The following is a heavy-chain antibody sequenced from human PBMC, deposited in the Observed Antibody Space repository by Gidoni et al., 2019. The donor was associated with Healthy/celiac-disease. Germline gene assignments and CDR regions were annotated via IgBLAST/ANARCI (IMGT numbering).Heavy chain of an antibody. CDR1: CFPFSDYY. CDR3: ARTTGGWFDP. V-gene: IGHV3-11*06. CDR2: ISSSSTYA. D-gene: IGHD2-8*02. J-gene: IGHJ5*02. Sequence: QVQLVGSGGGLVKPGGSLRPLWEASCFPFSDYYMSWFRQAPGKGLGWVSDISSSSTYANYADSVKCRFTISRDNAKNSLYLHMNSLSAEDTAVYYFARTTGGWFDPWGQGTLVTVSS.